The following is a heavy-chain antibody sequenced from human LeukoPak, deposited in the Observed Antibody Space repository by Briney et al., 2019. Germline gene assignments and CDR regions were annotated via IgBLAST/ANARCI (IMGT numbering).Heavy chain of an antibody. V-gene: IGHV3-21*01. CDR1: GFTFSSYS. J-gene: IGHJ4*02. D-gene: IGHD6-19*01. CDR2: ISSSSSYI. CDR3: ARDLSSSGWYGVYFDY. Sequence: GGSLRLSCAASGFTFSSYSMNWVRQAPGKGLEWVSSISSSSSYIYYADSVKGRFTISRDNAKNSLYLQMNSLRAVDTAVYYCARDLSSSGWYGVYFDYWGQGTLVTVSS.